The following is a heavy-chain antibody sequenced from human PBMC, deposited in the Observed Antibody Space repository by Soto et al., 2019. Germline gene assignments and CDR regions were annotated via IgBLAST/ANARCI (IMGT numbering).Heavy chain of an antibody. CDR3: AGTEYYYYYYGMNL. Sequence: PSETLPLTCTVSSASFRNYYWSWIRQPAGKGLEWIGRIYSSGTTDYNPSLKSRVTMSVDTSKKQFALRLTSATAADTALYYCAGTEYYYYYYGMNLWWQGATVT. J-gene: IGHJ6*01. CDR2: IYSSGTT. CDR1: SASFRNYY. V-gene: IGHV4-4*07. D-gene: IGHD3-10*01.